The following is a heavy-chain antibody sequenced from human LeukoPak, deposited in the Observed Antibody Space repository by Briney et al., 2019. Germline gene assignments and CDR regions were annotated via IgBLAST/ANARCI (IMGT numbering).Heavy chain of an antibody. V-gene: IGHV3-7*03. CDR3: ARSFDTSGYYFTPDY. CDR1: GFTFSSYW. J-gene: IGHJ4*02. Sequence: GGSLRLSCAASGFTFSSYWMTWVRQAPGKGLEWVANIKQGGSEKYYVDSVKGRFTISRDNAKNSVYLQMNSLRTEDTALYYCARSFDTSGYYFTPDYWGQGTLVTVSS. CDR2: IKQGGSEK. D-gene: IGHD3-22*01.